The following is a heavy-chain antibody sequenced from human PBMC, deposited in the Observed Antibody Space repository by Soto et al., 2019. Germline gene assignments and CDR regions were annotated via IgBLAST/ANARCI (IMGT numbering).Heavy chain of an antibody. D-gene: IGHD6-6*01. CDR2: IDPSGGVT. J-gene: IGHJ4*02. V-gene: IGHV1-46*01. CDR1: GYTFTKFH. Sequence: ASVKVSCKTSGYTFTKFHIHWVRQAPGQGLEWMGMIDPSGGVTIYAQKFQGRVTMTENTSTDTAYMELSSLRSEDTAVYYCARGSGYSSSWDFDYWGQGTLVTVSS. CDR3: ARGSGYSSSWDFDY.